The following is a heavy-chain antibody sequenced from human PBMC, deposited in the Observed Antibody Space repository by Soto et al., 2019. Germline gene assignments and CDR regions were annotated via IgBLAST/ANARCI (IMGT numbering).Heavy chain of an antibody. CDR1: GGSQA. CDR2: IIGVFPTT. V-gene: IGHV1-69*06. D-gene: IGHD5-18*01. J-gene: IGHJ4*02. Sequence: QVQRVQSGAEVKKPGSSVKVSCKTSGGSQATSWVRQAPGHGPEWLGGIIGVFPTTNKAEKFEGRVTITADKSTGTDYMELSSLTSVDTAVYYCATVGPPLSGAFTYGYEGPFDYWGQGILVIVSS. CDR3: ATVGPPLSGAFTYGYEGPFDY.